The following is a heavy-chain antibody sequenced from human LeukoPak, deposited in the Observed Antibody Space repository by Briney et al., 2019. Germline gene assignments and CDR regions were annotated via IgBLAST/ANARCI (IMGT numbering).Heavy chain of an antibody. J-gene: IGHJ4*02. CDR3: ARGSGGPVPAHF. CDR2: IKQDGSEK. V-gene: IGHV3-7*03. Sequence: GGSLRLSCAASGFTFSNYWMSWVRQAPGKGLQWVARIKQDGSEKHYVDSVKGRFTISRDNAKTSLYLHMNSLRVDDTAVYYCARGSGGPVPAHFWGQGTLVTVSS. D-gene: IGHD3-16*01. CDR1: GFTFSNYW.